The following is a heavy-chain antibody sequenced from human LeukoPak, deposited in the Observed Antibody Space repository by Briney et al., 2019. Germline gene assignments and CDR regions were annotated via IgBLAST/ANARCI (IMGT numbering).Heavy chain of an antibody. CDR2: ISYDGSNK. J-gene: IGHJ4*02. D-gene: IGHD3-22*01. CDR1: GFTFSSYA. Sequence: GGSLRHSCAASGFTFSSYAMHWVRQAPGKGLEWVAVISYDGSNKYYADSVKGRFTISRDNSKNTLYLQMNSLRAEDTAVYYCARHKATQYYYDSSGYPLDYWGQGTLVTVSS. CDR3: ARHKATQYYYDSSGYPLDY. V-gene: IGHV3-30*04.